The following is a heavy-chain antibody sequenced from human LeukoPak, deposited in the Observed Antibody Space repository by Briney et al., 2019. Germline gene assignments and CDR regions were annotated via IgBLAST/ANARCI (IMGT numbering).Heavy chain of an antibody. J-gene: IGHJ4*02. CDR2: ISGSGTYT. CDR1: GFTFSSYA. D-gene: IGHD2-15*01. CDR3: AGRSWSGGSCSTPQLN. Sequence: PGGSLRLSCAASGFTFSSYAMRWVRQAPAKGPEWLSRISGSGTYTYYADSVKGRFTISRDNSKSTLYLQMNSLRAEDTAVYHWAGRSWSGGSCSTPQLNWGQGTLVTVSS. V-gene: IGHV3-23*01.